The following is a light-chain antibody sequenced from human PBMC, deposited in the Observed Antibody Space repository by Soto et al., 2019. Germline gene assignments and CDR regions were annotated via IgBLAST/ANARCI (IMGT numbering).Light chain of an antibody. J-gene: IGKJ1*01. CDR3: QQTYSTPRT. V-gene: IGKV1-39*01. Sequence: DIQMTQSPYSLSASVGDRVTITCRASQSISSYLNWYQQKPGKAPNLLIYAASSLQSGVSSRFSGSGSGTDFTLTISSLQPEDCGIYYCQQTYSTPRTFGQGTKVEIK. CDR2: AAS. CDR1: QSISSY.